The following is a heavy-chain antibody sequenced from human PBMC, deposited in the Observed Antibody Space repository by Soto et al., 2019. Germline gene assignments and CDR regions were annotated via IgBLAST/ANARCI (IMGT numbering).Heavy chain of an antibody. J-gene: IGHJ4*02. CDR2: IYSGGRT. V-gene: IGHV3-53*02. CDR3: ARVTSWSGYYLDY. CDR1: GFTVSSNY. D-gene: IGHD3-3*01. Sequence: EVQLVETGGGLIQPGGSLRLSCAASGFTVSSNYMTWVRQAPGKGLEWVSVIYSGGRTYYADSVKGRFTISRDTSKNTLYLQMDSLRAEDTAVYYCARVTSWSGYYLDYWGQGTLVTVSS.